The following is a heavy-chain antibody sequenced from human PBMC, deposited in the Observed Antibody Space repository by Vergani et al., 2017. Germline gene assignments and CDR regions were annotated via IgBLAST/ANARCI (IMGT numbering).Heavy chain of an antibody. CDR1: GGSISSYY. V-gene: IGHV4-4*07. CDR3: ARDLEYSSSSVDYYYYYMDV. CDR2: TYTSGST. J-gene: IGHJ6*03. D-gene: IGHD6-6*01. Sequence: QVQLQESGPGLVKPSETLSLTCTVSGGSISSYYWSWIRQPAGKGLEWIGRTYTSGSTNYNPSLKSRVTMSVDTSKNQFSLKLSSVTAADTAVYYCARDLEYSSSSVDYYYYYMDVWGKGTTVTVSS.